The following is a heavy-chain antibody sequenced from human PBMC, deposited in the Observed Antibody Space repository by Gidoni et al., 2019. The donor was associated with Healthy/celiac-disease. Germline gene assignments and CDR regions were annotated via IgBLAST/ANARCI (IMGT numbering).Heavy chain of an antibody. J-gene: IGHJ3*02. CDR3: ARGPAYCGGDCYSPAFDI. CDR2: INHSGST. V-gene: IGHV4-34*01. CDR1: GGSFSGYS. D-gene: IGHD2-21*01. Sequence: QVQLQQWGAGLLKPSETLSLTCAVSGGSFSGYSWSWIRQPPGKGLEWIGEINHSGSTNYNPSLKSRVTISVDTSKNQFSLKLSSVTAADTAVYYCARGPAYCGGDCYSPAFDIWGQGTMVTVSS.